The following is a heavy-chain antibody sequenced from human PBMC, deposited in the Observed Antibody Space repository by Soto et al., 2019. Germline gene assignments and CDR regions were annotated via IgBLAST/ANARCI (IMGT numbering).Heavy chain of an antibody. Sequence: QVQLVESGGGVVQPGRSLRLSCAASGFTFSSYGMHWVRQARGKGLEWVAVISYDGSNKYYADSVKGRFTISRDNSKNTLYLQMNSLRAEDTAVYYCAKDCEYCSGGSSHLDYWGQGTLVNVSS. CDR2: ISYDGSNK. V-gene: IGHV3-30*18. CDR1: GFTFSSYG. CDR3: AKDCEYCSGGSSHLDY. D-gene: IGHD2-15*01. J-gene: IGHJ4*02.